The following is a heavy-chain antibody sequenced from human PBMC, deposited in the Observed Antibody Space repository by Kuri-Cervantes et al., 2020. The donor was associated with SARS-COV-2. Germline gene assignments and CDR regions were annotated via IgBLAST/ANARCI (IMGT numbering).Heavy chain of an antibody. V-gene: IGHV1-69*05. CDR1: GGTFSSYA. J-gene: IGHJ4*02. CDR3: ARGGDCSSTSCYISRLFDY. Sequence: SVKVSCKASGGTFSSYAISWVRQAPGQGLEWMGGIIPIFGTANYAQKLQGRVTITTDESTSTAYMELSSLRSEDTAVYYCARGGDCSSTSCYISRLFDYWGQGTLVTVSS. D-gene: IGHD2-2*02. CDR2: IIPIFGTA.